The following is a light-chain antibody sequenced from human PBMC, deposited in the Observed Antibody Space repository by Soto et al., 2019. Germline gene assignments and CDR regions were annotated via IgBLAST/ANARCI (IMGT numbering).Light chain of an antibody. CDR2: SDN. V-gene: IGLV1-44*01. Sequence: QAVVTQPPSASGTPGQRVTMSCSGSSSNIVSYSVSWYLHLPGTAPKLLIYSDNQRPSGVPDRFSGSKSGTSASLAISGLQSEDEADYYCQAWDSTTAVFGGGTKLTVL. J-gene: IGLJ2*01. CDR1: SSNIVSYS. CDR3: QAWDSTTAV.